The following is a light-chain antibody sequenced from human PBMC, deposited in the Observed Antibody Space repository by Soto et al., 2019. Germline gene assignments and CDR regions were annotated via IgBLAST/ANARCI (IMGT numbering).Light chain of an antibody. CDR3: QQYGSSPST. Sequence: EIVLTQSPGTLSLSPGERATLSCRASQSVRSSNLAWYQQKPGQAPRLLIYGASSRATGIPDRFSGSGSGTDFTITISRLEPEDFAVYYCQQYGSSPSTFGQGTKVEIK. J-gene: IGKJ1*01. CDR2: GAS. CDR1: QSVRSSN. V-gene: IGKV3-20*01.